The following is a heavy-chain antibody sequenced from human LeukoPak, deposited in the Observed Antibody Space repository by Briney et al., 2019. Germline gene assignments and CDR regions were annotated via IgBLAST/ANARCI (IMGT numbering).Heavy chain of an antibody. CDR2: ISSSGSTI. D-gene: IGHD6-6*01. J-gene: IGHJ4*02. CDR1: GFTFSSYE. CDR3: ARHFSSSGLDY. V-gene: IGHV3-48*03. Sequence: GSLRLSCAASGFTFSSYEMNWVRQAPGKGVEGVSYISSSGSTIYYADSVMGRFTISRDNAKNSLYLQMNSLRAEDTAVYYRARHFSSSGLDYWGQGTLVTVSS.